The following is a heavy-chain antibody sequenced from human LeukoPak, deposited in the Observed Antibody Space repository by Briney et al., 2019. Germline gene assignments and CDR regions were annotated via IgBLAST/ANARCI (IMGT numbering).Heavy chain of an antibody. CDR2: IYYRGST. Sequence: PSETLSLTCTVSGDSINSSSYYWGWIRQPPGKGLEWIGSIYYRGSTYYNPSLKSRVTISVDTSKNQFSLKLSSVTTADTAVYYCARDNIVVVAATKAYYFDYWGQGTLVTVSS. CDR1: GDSINSSSYY. D-gene: IGHD2-15*01. J-gene: IGHJ4*02. V-gene: IGHV4-39*07. CDR3: ARDNIVVVAATKAYYFDY.